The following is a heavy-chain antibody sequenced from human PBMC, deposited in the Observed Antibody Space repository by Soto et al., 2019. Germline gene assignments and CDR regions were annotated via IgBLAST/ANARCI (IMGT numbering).Heavy chain of an antibody. CDR1: GVTFSSYA. D-gene: IGHD3-16*01. J-gene: IGHJ4*02. Sequence: QVQLVQSGAEVKKPGSSVKVSCSASGVTFSSYAFTWVRQAPGQGLEWMGNIIPVFRTSNYAQRFQGRLTISADESTNTVYMELSSLRSEDTAVYFCAKDGSWDGGGGESWGQGTRVIVSS. CDR2: IIPVFRTS. CDR3: AKDGSWDGGGGES. V-gene: IGHV1-69*18.